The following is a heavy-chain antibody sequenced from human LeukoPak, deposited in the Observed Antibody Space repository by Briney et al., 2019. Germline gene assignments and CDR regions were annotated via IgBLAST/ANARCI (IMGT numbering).Heavy chain of an antibody. D-gene: IGHD3-22*01. CDR2: VSYAGSDK. CDR1: GFMLSDYG. CDR3: AKSLSMLVVVINDGGAFNA. J-gene: IGHJ3*01. V-gene: IGHV3-30*18. Sequence: GGSLRLSCAASGFMLSDYGMHWVRQAPGNGLVWVAVVSYAGSDKAYAESVNGRFTISRDNSKNTLDLQMNSLRSKDTAVYYCAKSLSMLVVVINDGGAFNAWGEGTPVIVSS.